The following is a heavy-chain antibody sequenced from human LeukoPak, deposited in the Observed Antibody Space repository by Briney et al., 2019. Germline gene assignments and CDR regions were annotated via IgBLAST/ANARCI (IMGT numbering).Heavy chain of an antibody. CDR3: AKDPTSSSWSRWFDP. D-gene: IGHD6-13*01. CDR2: ISGSGGST. CDR1: GFTFSSYA. V-gene: IGHV3-23*01. Sequence: GGSLRLSCAASGFTFSSYAMSWVRQAPGKGLEWVSAISGSGGSTYYADSVKGRFTISRDSSKNTLYLQMNSLRAEDTAVYYCAKDPTSSSWSRWFDPWGQGTLVTVSS. J-gene: IGHJ5*02.